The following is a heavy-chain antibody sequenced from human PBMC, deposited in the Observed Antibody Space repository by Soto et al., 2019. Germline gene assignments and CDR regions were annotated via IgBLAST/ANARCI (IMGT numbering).Heavy chain of an antibody. CDR2: ISAYSGST. Sequence: GASVKVSCKASGYTFTSYGISWVRQAPGQGLEWMGWISAYSGSTNYAQKLQGRVTMTTDTSTSTAYMELRSLRSDDTAVYYCARSIAAAVDFDYWGQGTLGTASS. J-gene: IGHJ4*02. V-gene: IGHV1-18*01. D-gene: IGHD6-13*01. CDR1: GYTFTSYG. CDR3: ARSIAAAVDFDY.